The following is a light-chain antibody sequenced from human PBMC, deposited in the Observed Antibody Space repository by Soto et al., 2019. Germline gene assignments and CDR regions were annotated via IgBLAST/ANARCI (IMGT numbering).Light chain of an antibody. Sequence: IVLTQTPLSSPVTLGQPASISCRSSQSLVHSDGNTYLNWLQQRPGQPPRLLIYQISNRFSGVPDSFSGSGAGTDFTLKISRVEAEDVGVYCCMQATQWRTFGLGAKVYFK. CDR3: MQATQWRT. J-gene: IGKJ1*01. CDR1: QSLVHSDGNTY. V-gene: IGKV2-24*01. CDR2: QIS.